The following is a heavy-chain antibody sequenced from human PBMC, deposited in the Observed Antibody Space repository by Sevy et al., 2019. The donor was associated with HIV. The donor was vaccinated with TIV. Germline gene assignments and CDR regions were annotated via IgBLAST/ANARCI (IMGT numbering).Heavy chain of an antibody. CDR3: ARSPSGSQGPGQYFQH. J-gene: IGHJ1*01. CDR1: GYTFINYG. D-gene: IGHD1-26*01. V-gene: IGHV1-18*01. Sequence: ASVKVSCKASGYTFINYGITWVRQAHGQGLEWMGWISRYNTNYAQKLQGRVTMTTDTSTSTVYMELRSLRSDDTAVYYCARSPSGSQGPGQYFQHWGQGTLVTVSS. CDR2: ISRYNT.